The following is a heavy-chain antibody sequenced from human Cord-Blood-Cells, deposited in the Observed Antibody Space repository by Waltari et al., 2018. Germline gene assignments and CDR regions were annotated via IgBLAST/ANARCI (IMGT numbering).Heavy chain of an antibody. CDR1: GLTFSSYG. CDR3: AKGLGPHFDY. Sequence: QVQLVESGGGVVQPGRSLRLSCAASGLTFSSYGMHWVRQAPGKGLEWVAVISYDGSNKYYADYVKGRFTISRDNSKNTLYLQMNSLRAEDTAVYYCAKGLGPHFDYWGQGTLVTVSS. CDR2: ISYDGSNK. J-gene: IGHJ4*02. V-gene: IGHV3-30*18. D-gene: IGHD3-9*01.